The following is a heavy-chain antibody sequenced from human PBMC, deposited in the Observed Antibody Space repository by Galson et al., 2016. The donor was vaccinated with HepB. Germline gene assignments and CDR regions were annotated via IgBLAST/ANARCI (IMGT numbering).Heavy chain of an antibody. CDR2: ISDSGRTT. V-gene: IGHV3-23*01. J-gene: IGHJ6*02. CDR3: ANLRGGYSGPRYYDYYNGMDF. Sequence: SLRLSCAASGFAFSSYAMSWVRQAPGKGLEWVSAISDSGRTTYYTDSVKGRFTISRDNSRNTLHLQMNSLTAEDTAIYYCANLRGGYSGPRYYDYYNGMDFWGQWTTVTVSS. D-gene: IGHD5-12*01. CDR1: GFAFSSYA.